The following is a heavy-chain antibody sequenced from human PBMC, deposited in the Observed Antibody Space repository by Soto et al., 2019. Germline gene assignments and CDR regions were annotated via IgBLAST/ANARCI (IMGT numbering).Heavy chain of an antibody. J-gene: IGHJ4*02. CDR3: ARADPDASVGY. CDR1: VGSRSSHY. CDR2: ISYSGST. D-gene: IGHD3-16*01. V-gene: IGHV4-59*11. Sequence: SETLSVTCTVSVGSRSSHYWTWLRQPPGKGLEWIGYISYSGSTYYNPSLKSRVTISADTSRNQFSLKLSSVIAADTAVYYCARADPDASVGYWGQGTLVTVSS.